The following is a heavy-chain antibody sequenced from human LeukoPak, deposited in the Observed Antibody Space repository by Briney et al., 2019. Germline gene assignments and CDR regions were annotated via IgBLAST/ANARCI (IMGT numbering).Heavy chain of an antibody. CDR2: IYSSGST. V-gene: IGHV4-4*07. CDR3: ARGLAAAADRALDY. Sequence: SETLSLTCTVAGGSISSNYWSWVRQPAGKGLEWLGRIYSSGSTDYNASFKSRVTMSVDTSTNQFSLKLSSVTAADTAVYYCARGLAAAADRALDYWGQGTLVIVSS. J-gene: IGHJ4*02. D-gene: IGHD6-13*01. CDR1: GGSISSNY.